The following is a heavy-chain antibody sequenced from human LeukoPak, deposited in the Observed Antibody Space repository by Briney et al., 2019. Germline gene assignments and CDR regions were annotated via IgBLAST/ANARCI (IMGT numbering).Heavy chain of an antibody. CDR3: ARDKFSGSYFPHWFDP. CDR2: INPSGGST. CDR1: GYTFTSYY. Sequence: ASVKVSCKASGYTFTSYYMHWVRPAPGQGLEWMGIINPSGGSTSYAQKFQGRVTMTRDTSTSTVYMELSSLRSEDTAVYYCARDKFSGSYFPHWFDPWGQGTLVTVSS. D-gene: IGHD1-26*01. V-gene: IGHV1-46*03. J-gene: IGHJ5*02.